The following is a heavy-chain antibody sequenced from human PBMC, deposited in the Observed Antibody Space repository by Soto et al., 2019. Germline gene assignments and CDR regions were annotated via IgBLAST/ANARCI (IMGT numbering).Heavy chain of an antibody. CDR2: ISAHNGNT. J-gene: IGHJ4*02. V-gene: IGHV1-18*01. Sequence: QGHLVQSGAEVKKPGASVKVSCQASGYAFTTYGITWVRQAPGQGLEWMGWISAHNGNTNYAQRLQGRVTVTRDTSTSTAYMELRSLRSDDTAVYYCARGRYGDYWRQGALVTVSS. D-gene: IGHD1-1*01. CDR1: GYAFTTYG. CDR3: ARGRYGDY.